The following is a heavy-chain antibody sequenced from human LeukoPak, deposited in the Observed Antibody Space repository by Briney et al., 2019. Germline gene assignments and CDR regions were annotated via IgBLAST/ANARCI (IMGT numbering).Heavy chain of an antibody. CDR1: GGSISSSSYF. D-gene: IGHD2-15*01. V-gene: IGHV4-39*01. Sequence: PSQTLSLTCAVSGGSISSSSYFWGWIRQPPGKGLEWIGSIYYSGSTYYNPSLKSRVTIAVDTSKNQFSLKLSSVTAADTAVYYCARQGWSKDFNYWGQGTLVTVSS. J-gene: IGHJ4*02. CDR3: ARQGWSKDFNY. CDR2: IYYSGST.